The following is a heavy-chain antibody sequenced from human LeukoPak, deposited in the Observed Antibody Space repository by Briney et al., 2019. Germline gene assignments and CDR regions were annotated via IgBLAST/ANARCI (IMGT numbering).Heavy chain of an antibody. Sequence: GGSLRLSCAASGFTFSDYYVSWSRQAPGKGLEWVSYISSNGSTIYYADSVKGRFTISRDNAKNSLYLQMNSLRAEDTAVYYCASWYYYDSSGYYRDYWGQGTLVTVSS. CDR2: ISSNGSTI. CDR3: ASWYYYDSSGYYRDY. V-gene: IGHV3-11*01. CDR1: GFTFSDYY. D-gene: IGHD3-22*01. J-gene: IGHJ4*02.